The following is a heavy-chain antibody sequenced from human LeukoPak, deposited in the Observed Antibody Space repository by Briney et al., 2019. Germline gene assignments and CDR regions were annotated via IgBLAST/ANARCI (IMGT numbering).Heavy chain of an antibody. CDR2: IKSNSGGT. V-gene: IGHV1-2*02. J-gene: IGHJ4*02. D-gene: IGHD7-27*01. Sequence: ASVKVSCKASGYTFTSYGISWARQAPGQGLEWMGWIKSNSGGTKYAQKFQGRVTMTRDTSITTAYMELSRLRSDDTAVYYCATVYLGIRYFNYWGQGTLVTVSS. CDR3: ATVYLGIRYFNY. CDR1: GYTFTSYG.